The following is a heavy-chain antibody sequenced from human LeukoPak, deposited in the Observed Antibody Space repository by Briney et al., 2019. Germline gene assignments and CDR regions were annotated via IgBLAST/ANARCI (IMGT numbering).Heavy chain of an antibody. CDR1: GFTFSSNW. J-gene: IGHJ4*02. D-gene: IGHD1-26*01. CDR3: VRYSVSYSRQGYFDY. V-gene: IGHV3-74*01. CDR2: INSDGSST. Sequence: GGSLRLSCAASGFTFSSNWMFWVRQAPGKGLEWVSRINSDGSSTSYADSVKGRFTISRDNAKNTLYLQMNSLRAEDTAVYYCVRYSVSYSRQGYFDYWGQGTLVTVSS.